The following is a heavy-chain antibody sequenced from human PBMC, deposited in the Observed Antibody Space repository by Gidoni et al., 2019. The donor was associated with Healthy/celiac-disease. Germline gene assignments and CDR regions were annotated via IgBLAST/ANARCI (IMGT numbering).Heavy chain of an antibody. Sequence: EVQLVESGGGLIQPGGSLRLSCAASGFTVSSNYMSWVRQAPGKGLEWVSVIYSGGSTYYADSVKGRFTISRDNSKNTLYLQMNSLRAEDTAVYYCARDYRRKAAAGRKGGYYYYGMDVWGQGTTVTVSS. D-gene: IGHD6-13*01. CDR1: GFTVSSNY. V-gene: IGHV3-53*01. CDR2: IYSGGST. J-gene: IGHJ6*02. CDR3: ARDYRRKAAAGRKGGYYYYGMDV.